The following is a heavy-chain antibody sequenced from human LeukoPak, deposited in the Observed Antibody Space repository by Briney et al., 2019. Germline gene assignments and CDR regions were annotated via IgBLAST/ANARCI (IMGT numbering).Heavy chain of an antibody. CDR2: INHSGST. CDR1: GGSFSGYY. J-gene: IGHJ6*03. Sequence: SETLSLTCAVYGGSFSGYYWSWIRQPPGKGLEWIGEINHSGSTNYNPSLKSRVTISVDTSKNQFSLKLSSVTAADTAVYYCARDTGSSWYVYYYYMDVWGKGTTVTVSS. CDR3: ARDTGSSWYVYYYYMDV. V-gene: IGHV4-34*01. D-gene: IGHD6-13*01.